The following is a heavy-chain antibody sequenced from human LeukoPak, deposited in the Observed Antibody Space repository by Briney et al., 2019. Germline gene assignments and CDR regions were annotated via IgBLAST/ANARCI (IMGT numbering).Heavy chain of an antibody. Sequence: SETLSLTCAVYGGSFSGYYWSWIRQPPGKGLEWIGEINHSGSTNYNPSLKSRVTISVDTSKNQFSLKLSSVTAADTAVYYCARMDLMHYDSSGYYYDYWGQGTLVTVSS. CDR2: INHSGST. CDR1: GGSFSGYY. D-gene: IGHD3-22*01. CDR3: ARMDLMHYDSSGYYYDY. J-gene: IGHJ4*02. V-gene: IGHV4-34*01.